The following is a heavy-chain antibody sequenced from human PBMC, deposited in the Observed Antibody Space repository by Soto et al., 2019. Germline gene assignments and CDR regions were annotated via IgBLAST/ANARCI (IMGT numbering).Heavy chain of an antibody. J-gene: IGHJ6*02. D-gene: IGHD3-10*01. CDR3: ARVKSYYYGSGSYRYYYSGMDV. Sequence: QVQLVQSGAEVKKPGSSVKVSCKASGGTFSSYTISWVRQAPGQGLEWMGRIIPILGIANYAQKFQGRVTSTADKSTSTANMELSSLRSEDTAVYYCARVKSYYYGSGSYRYYYSGMDVWGQGTTVTVSS. CDR2: IIPILGIA. V-gene: IGHV1-69*02. CDR1: GGTFSSYT.